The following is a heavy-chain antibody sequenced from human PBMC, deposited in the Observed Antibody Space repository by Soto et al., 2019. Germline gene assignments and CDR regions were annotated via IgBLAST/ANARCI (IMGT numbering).Heavy chain of an antibody. CDR1: GFTFSSYS. D-gene: IGHD1-26*01. CDR2: ISSSSNYI. CDR3: ARDREGVGAGLF. V-gene: IGHV3-21*01. Sequence: GGSLRLSCAASGFTFSSYSMNWVRQAPGKGLEWVPSISSSSNYIYYADSVKGRFTISRDNANNSLYLQMNSLRAEDTAVYYCARDREGVGAGLFWGQGTTVTVSS. J-gene: IGHJ6*02.